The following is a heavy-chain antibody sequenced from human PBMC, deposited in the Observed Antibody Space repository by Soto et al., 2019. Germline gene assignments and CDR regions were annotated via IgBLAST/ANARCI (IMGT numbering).Heavy chain of an antibody. V-gene: IGHV3-23*01. J-gene: IGHJ4*02. CDR2: ISGSGGST. D-gene: IGHD5-12*01. CDR3: AKDRERWLQFGYFDY. Sequence: GGSLRLSCAASGFTFSSYAMSWVRQAPGKGLEWVSAISGSGGSTYYADSVKGRFTISRDNSKNTLYLQMNSLRAEDTTVYYCAKDRERWLQFGYFDYWGQGTLVTVSS. CDR1: GFTFSSYA.